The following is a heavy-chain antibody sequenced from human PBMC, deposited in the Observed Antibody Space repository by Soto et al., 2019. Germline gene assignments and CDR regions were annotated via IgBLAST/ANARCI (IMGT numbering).Heavy chain of an antibody. CDR2: IVPSVDTT. V-gene: IGHV1-69*18. D-gene: IGHD5-18*01. CDR1: GGTFSRSG. J-gene: IGHJ6*02. CDR3: ARCPQPPDTADPYAVDV. Sequence: QVQLVQSGTEVKKPGASVKVSCKASGGTFSRSGFHWVRQAPGQGLEWMGMIVPSVDTTNYAQKFQARVTISADQFTSTVDMELRSLRSEATVVYYCARCPQPPDTADPYAVDVWGQGTRVIVSS.